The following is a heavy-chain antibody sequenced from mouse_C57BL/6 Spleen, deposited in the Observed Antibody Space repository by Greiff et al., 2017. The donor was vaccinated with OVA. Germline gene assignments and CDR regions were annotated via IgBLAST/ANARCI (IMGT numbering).Heavy chain of an antibody. Sequence: VQLQQSGAELVRPGASVTLSCKASGYTFTDYEMHWVKQTPVHGLEWIGAIVPETGGTAYNQKFKSKAILTADKSSSTAYMELRSLTSEDSAVYYCTIFGSAYWYFDVWGTGTTVTVSS. D-gene: IGHD1-1*01. V-gene: IGHV1-15*01. J-gene: IGHJ1*03. CDR1: GYTFTDYE. CDR2: IVPETGGT. CDR3: TIFGSAYWYFDV.